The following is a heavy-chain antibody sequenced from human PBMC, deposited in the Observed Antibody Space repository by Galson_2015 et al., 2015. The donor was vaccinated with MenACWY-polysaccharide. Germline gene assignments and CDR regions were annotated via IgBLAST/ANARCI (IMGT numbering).Heavy chain of an antibody. CDR3: ARAAYCTHYCYYYYYMDV. CDR2: VKPSGGHP. J-gene: IGHJ6*03. V-gene: IGHV1-46*01. CDR1: GYTFTNYY. Sequence: SVKVSCKASGYTFTNYYIHWVRQAPGLGLEWLGVVKPSGGHPIQEQKFQGRVTMTSDTSTSTVYMEVRSLGSDDTAIYYCARAAYCTHYCYYYYYMDVWGKGTTVTVSS. D-gene: IGHD2-8*01.